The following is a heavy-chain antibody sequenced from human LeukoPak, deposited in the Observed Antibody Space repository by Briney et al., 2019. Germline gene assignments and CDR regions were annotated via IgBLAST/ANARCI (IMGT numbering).Heavy chain of an antibody. V-gene: IGHV3-48*03. J-gene: IGHJ4*02. Sequence: GRSLTLSCEDSGFTFRSYEMNWVRQAPGKGLEWIAYLSSSGSAFSYADSVKGRFTIARDNAKNSVYLEMNSLRADDTAVYYCARSARLMKGVVEVTALDDWGQGTLVTVSS. CDR1: GFTFRSYE. D-gene: IGHD3-3*01. CDR2: LSSSGSAF. CDR3: ARSARLMKGVVEVTALDD.